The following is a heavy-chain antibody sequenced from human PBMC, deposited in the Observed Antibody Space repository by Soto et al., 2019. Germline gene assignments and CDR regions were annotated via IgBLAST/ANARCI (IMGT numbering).Heavy chain of an antibody. CDR1: GGSIISGDYY. D-gene: IGHD2-21*02. CDR3: AREVARLFGGNSDYYSTMDV. Sequence: SETLSLTCTVSGGSIISGDYYWSWIRQPPGKGLEWIGYIYYSGDTSYNPSLKSRVTISIDTSKNQFSLKLSSVTAADTAFYYCAREVARLFGGNSDYYSTMDVWGQGTTVTVSS. CDR2: IYYSGDT. V-gene: IGHV4-30-4*08. J-gene: IGHJ6*02.